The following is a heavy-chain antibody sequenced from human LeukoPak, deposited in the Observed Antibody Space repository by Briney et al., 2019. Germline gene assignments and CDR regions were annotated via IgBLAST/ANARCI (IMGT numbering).Heavy chain of an antibody. CDR2: VYYSGST. V-gene: IGHV4-59*08. D-gene: IGHD3-10*01. Sequence: SETLSLTCTVSGGSINNYYWTWIRQPPGKGLEWIGYVYYSGSTNYNPSLKSRVSISVDTSKNHFSLKLNSVTAADTAVYYCARRHKVGAGDALDIWGQGTMVTVSS. CDR3: ARRHKVGAGDALDI. CDR1: GGSINNYY. J-gene: IGHJ3*02.